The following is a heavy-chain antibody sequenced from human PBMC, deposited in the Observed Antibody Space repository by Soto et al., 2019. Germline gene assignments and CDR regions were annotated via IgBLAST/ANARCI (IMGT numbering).Heavy chain of an antibody. Sequence: QVQLQESGPGLVKPSETLSLTCTVSGVSISDYYWSWIRQPPGKGLEWIGYINYSGSTDYNPSLKSRVTISVDTSKNQFSLELTSVTATDTAVYYCARDFGRHCSSTSCDPFYFDYWGQGTLVTVSS. D-gene: IGHD2-2*01. CDR2: INYSGST. CDR1: GVSISDYY. CDR3: ARDFGRHCSSTSCDPFYFDY. J-gene: IGHJ4*02. V-gene: IGHV4-59*01.